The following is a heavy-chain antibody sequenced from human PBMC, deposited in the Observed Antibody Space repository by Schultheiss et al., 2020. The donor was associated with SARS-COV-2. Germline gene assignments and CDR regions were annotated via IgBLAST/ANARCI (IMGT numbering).Heavy chain of an antibody. D-gene: IGHD6-6*01. J-gene: IGHJ6*02. Sequence: ASVKVSCKASGYTFTSYDINWVRQATGQGLEWMGWISAYNGNTNYAQKLQGRVTMTTDTSTSTAYMELRSLRSDDTAVYYCARDYSSSLYYGMDVWGQGTTVTVSS. CDR1: GYTFTSYD. CDR3: ARDYSSSLYYGMDV. V-gene: IGHV1-18*01. CDR2: ISAYNGNT.